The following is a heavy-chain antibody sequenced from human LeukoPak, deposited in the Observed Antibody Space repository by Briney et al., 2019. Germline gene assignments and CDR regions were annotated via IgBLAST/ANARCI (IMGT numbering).Heavy chain of an antibody. V-gene: IGHV3-30-3*01. Sequence: PGGSLRLSCAASGFTFSSYAMHWVRQAPGKGLEWVAVISYDGSNKYHADSVKGRFTISRDNSKNTLYLQMNSLRAEDTAVYYCARDQAAAGEDGMDVWGQGTTVTVSS. CDR2: ISYDGSNK. CDR1: GFTFSSYA. D-gene: IGHD6-13*01. CDR3: ARDQAAAGEDGMDV. J-gene: IGHJ6*02.